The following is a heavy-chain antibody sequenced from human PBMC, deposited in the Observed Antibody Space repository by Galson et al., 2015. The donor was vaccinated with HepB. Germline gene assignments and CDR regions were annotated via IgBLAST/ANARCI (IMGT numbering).Heavy chain of an antibody. CDR1: RFTFSSYG. CDR3: ARDSYYYGMDV. Sequence: SLRLSCAASRFTFSSYGMHWVRQAPGKGLEWVAVIWYDGSNKYYADSVKGRFTISRDNSKNTLYLQMNSLRAEDTAVYYCARDSYYYGMDVWGQGTTVTVSS. J-gene: IGHJ6*02. CDR2: IWYDGSNK. V-gene: IGHV3-33*01.